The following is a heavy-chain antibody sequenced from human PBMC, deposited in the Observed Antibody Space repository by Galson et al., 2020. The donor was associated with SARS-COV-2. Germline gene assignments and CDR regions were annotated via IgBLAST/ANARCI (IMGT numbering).Heavy chain of an antibody. J-gene: IGHJ5*02. CDR3: ATGPAVAGTSGWFDP. CDR1: GYTLTELS. V-gene: IGHV1-24*01. CDR2: FDPEDGET. D-gene: IGHD6-19*01. Sequence: ASVKVSCQVSGYTLTELSMHWVRQAPGKGLEWMGGFDPEDGETIYAQKFQGRVTMTEDTSTDTAYMELSSLRSEDTAVYYCATGPAVAGTSGWFDPWGQGTLVTVSS.